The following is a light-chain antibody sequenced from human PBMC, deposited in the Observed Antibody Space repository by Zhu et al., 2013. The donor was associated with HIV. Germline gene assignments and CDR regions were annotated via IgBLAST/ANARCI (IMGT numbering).Light chain of an antibody. CDR3: QQYESFPRT. J-gene: IGKJ1*01. CDR1: QSISSY. V-gene: IGKV1-5*03. CDR2: KAS. Sequence: DIQMTQSPSTLSASVGDRVTITCRASQSISSYLAWYQQKPGKAPKVLIYKASSLESGVPSRFSGSGSGTEFTLTISSLQPDDFASYYCQQYESFPRTLGQGTKVEIK.